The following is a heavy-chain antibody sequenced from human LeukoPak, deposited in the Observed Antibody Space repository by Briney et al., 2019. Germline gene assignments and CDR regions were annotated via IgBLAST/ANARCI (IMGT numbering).Heavy chain of an antibody. V-gene: IGHV1-2*02. CDR1: GYTFTEYY. CDR3: ARDLAPSGSWWFDS. Sequence: GASVKVSCKASGYTFTEYYIHWLRQAPGQGLEWMGWVTPSTGDTFYAQNFRGRVTMTRDTSISTAYMQLGGLKSDDTAVYYCARDLAPSGSWWFDSWGQGTLVSVSS. CDR2: VTPSTGDT. J-gene: IGHJ5*01. D-gene: IGHD6-13*01.